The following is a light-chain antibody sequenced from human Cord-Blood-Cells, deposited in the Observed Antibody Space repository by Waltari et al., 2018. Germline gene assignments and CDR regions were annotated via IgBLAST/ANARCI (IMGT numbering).Light chain of an antibody. CDR2: GAS. J-gene: IGKJ5*01. V-gene: IGKV3-20*01. CDR3: QQYGSSSIT. CDR1: QSVSSSY. Sequence: EIVLTQSPGTLSLAPGERATLSCRASQSVSSSYLAWYQQKPGQAPRLLIYGASSRATGIPDRFSGSGSATDFTITISRLEPEDCAVYYCQQYGSSSITFGQGTRLEIK.